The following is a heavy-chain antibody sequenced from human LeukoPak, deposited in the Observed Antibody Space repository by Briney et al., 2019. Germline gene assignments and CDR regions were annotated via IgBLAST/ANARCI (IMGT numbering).Heavy chain of an antibody. CDR3: ARGAPRYYFDY. V-gene: IGHV3-74*01. Sequence: GGSLRLSCAASGFAFSSYWMHWVRQAPGKGLVWVSRINTVGSSTSYADSVKGRFTTSRDNAKNTLYLQMNSLRAEDTAVYYCARGAPRYYFDYWGQGTLVTVSS. CDR2: INTVGSST. CDR1: GFAFSSYW. J-gene: IGHJ4*02.